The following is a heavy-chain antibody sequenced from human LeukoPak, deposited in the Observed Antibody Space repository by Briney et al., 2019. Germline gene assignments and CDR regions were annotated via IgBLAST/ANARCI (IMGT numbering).Heavy chain of an antibody. D-gene: IGHD1-26*01. CDR3: AKDKVGAGGFDY. V-gene: IGHV3-9*01. Sequence: PGGSLRLSCAASGFTFDDYAMHWVRQAPGKGLEWVSGISWNSGSIGYADSVKGRFTISRDSAKNSLYLQMNSLRAEDTALYYCAKDKVGAGGFDYWGQGTLVTVSS. CDR1: GFTFDDYA. J-gene: IGHJ4*02. CDR2: ISWNSGSI.